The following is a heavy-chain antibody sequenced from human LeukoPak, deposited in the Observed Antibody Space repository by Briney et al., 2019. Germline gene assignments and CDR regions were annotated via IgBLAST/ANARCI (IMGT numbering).Heavy chain of an antibody. CDR1: GGSISSYY. CDR3: ARQLSSSMFDP. D-gene: IGHD6-13*01. Sequence: SETLSLTCTVSGGSISSYYWSWIRQPPGKGLEWIGYIYTSGSTNYNPSRKSRVTISVDTSKNQFSLKLSSVTAADTAVYYCARQLSSSMFDPWGQGTLVTVSS. V-gene: IGHV4-4*09. J-gene: IGHJ5*02. CDR2: IYTSGST.